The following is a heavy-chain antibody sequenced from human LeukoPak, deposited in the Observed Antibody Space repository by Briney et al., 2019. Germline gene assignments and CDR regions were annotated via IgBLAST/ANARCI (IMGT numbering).Heavy chain of an antibody. CDR2: IDPNSGGT. CDR1: GYTFTGNH. CDR3: AKEADIVSFDL. V-gene: IGHV1-2*02. Sequence: GASVEVSCKASGYTFTGNHVHWVRQAPGQGLECMGWIDPNSGGTKYAQKFQDGVTMTSDTSISTAYMELSGLRSDDTAVYFCAKEADIVSFDLWGRGTLVTVSS. D-gene: IGHD2-15*01. J-gene: IGHJ2*01.